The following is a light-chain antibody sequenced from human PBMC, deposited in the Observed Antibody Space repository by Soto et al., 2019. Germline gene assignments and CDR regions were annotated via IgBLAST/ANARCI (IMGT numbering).Light chain of an antibody. V-gene: IGKV1-33*01. CDR2: DAS. Sequence: DVQMTQSPSTLSASGLDRVTITCRASQRISNCLAWYQQKPGKAPKLLIYDASNLATGVPSRFSGSGSGTDFTFTISSLQPEDIAAYYCQQYDNTPLTFGGGTKVDIK. CDR1: QRISNC. CDR3: QQYDNTPLT. J-gene: IGKJ4*01.